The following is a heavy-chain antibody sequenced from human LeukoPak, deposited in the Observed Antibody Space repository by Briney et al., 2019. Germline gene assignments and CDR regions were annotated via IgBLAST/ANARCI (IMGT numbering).Heavy chain of an antibody. CDR1: GYTFTGYY. CDR2: INPNSGGT. Sequence: ASVKVSCKASGYTFTGYYMHWVRQASGQGLEWMGWINPNSGGTNYAQKFQGRVTMTRDTSISTAYMELSRLRSDDTAVYYCARITSLYYDILTGYPENFDYWGQGTLVTVSS. V-gene: IGHV1-2*02. J-gene: IGHJ4*02. CDR3: ARITSLYYDILTGYPENFDY. D-gene: IGHD3-9*01.